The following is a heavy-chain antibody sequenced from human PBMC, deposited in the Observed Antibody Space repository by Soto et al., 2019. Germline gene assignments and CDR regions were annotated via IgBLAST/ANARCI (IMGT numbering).Heavy chain of an antibody. CDR3: ARTPTLEPAPHEY. V-gene: IGHV3-23*01. CDR2: ISGRSVST. CDR1: GFSFSSYS. Sequence: EVQLLESGGGFVQPGGSLRLSCAASGFSFSSYSMSWVRQAPGKGLEWVSAISGRSVSTHYADSVKGRFTISRDNSKKTLFFEMTSRRVEDTAVYFCARTPTLEPAPHEYWGQGTLVTVSS. J-gene: IGHJ4*02.